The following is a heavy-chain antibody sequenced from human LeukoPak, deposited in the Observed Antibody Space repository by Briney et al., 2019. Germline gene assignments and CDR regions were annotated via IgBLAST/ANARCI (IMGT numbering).Heavy chain of an antibody. J-gene: IGHJ4*02. V-gene: IGHV7-4-1*02. Sequence: GASVKVSRKASGYTFTSYAMNWVRQAPGQGLEWMGWINTNTGNPTYAQGFTGRFVFSLDTPVSTAYLQISSLKAEDTAVYYCARDPYYDFWSGYSSYYFDYWGQGTLVTVSS. CDR2: INTNTGNP. CDR3: ARDPYYDFWSGYSSYYFDY. CDR1: GYTFTSYA. D-gene: IGHD3-3*01.